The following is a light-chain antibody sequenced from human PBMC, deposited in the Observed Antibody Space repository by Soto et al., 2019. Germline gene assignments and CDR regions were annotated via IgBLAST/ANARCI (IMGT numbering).Light chain of an antibody. CDR3: LRASVYFWA. CDR2: AAS. Sequence: VIHYPSLLSASIGDRVTITCQASQAIRSALGWYQQKPGKVPKLLIYAASTLQSGVPSRFSGSGFGTDFTLTISRLHAEDFATYYSLRASVYFWAFGPRTMVDIK. CDR1: QAIRSA. V-gene: IGKV1-6*01. J-gene: IGKJ3*01.